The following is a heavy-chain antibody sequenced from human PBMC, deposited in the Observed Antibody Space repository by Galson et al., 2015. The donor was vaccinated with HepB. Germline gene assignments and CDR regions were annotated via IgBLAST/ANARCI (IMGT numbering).Heavy chain of an antibody. CDR1: GFTFSNYA. Sequence: SLRLPCAASGFTFSNYAMSWVRQAPGKGLEWVSTITNSGGNTYYADSVKGRFTISRDNSKKTLYLQMSSLRAEDTAIYYCARGEYYDSYYFHYWGQGTLVTVSS. V-gene: IGHV3-23*01. CDR2: ITNSGGNT. D-gene: IGHD3-10*01. CDR3: ARGEYYDSYYFHY. J-gene: IGHJ4*02.